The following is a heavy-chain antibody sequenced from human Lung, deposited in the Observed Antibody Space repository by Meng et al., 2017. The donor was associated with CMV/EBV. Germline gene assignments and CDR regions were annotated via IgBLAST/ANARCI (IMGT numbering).Heavy chain of an antibody. CDR3: ASSHFGESSLDY. CDR2: ISSGVST. Sequence: GGSLRLXXAGSGFTFKNNYMTWVRQFPGKGLEWVSVISSGVSTYYADSVKGRLTISRDNSKNTLYLQMNSLRAEDTAVYYCASSHFGESSLDYWGHGALVTVSS. CDR1: GFTFKNNY. V-gene: IGHV3-66*02. J-gene: IGHJ4*01. D-gene: IGHD3-10*01.